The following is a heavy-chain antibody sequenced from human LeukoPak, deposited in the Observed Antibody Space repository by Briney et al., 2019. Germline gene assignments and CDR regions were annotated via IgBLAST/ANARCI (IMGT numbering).Heavy chain of an antibody. D-gene: IGHD3-22*01. Sequence: GGSLRLSCAVSGFTFSSYWMSWVRQAPGKGLEWVANIKQDGSEKYYVDSVKGRFTISRDNAKKSLYLQMNSLRAEDTAVYYCARRNWGYYYDTSGYSPYYFDYWGQGTLVTVSS. CDR2: IKQDGSEK. CDR3: ARRNWGYYYDTSGYSPYYFDY. CDR1: GFTFSSYW. V-gene: IGHV3-7*01. J-gene: IGHJ4*02.